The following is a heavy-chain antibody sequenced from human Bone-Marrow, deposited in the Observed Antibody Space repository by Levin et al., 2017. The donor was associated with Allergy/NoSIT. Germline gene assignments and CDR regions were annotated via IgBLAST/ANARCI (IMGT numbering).Heavy chain of an antibody. D-gene: IGHD5-18*01. CDR3: AKSPSSGGYSLLDAFDI. Sequence: TGGSLRLSCAASGFTFSTYAMTWVRQAPGKGLEWVSGITGHSGKTDYADSVKGRFTISRDNSKNMLFLQMNSLRVEDTAVFYCAKSPSSGGYSLLDAFDIWGQGTMVTVSS. CDR1: GFTFSTYA. J-gene: IGHJ3*02. V-gene: IGHV3-23*01. CDR2: ITGHSGKT.